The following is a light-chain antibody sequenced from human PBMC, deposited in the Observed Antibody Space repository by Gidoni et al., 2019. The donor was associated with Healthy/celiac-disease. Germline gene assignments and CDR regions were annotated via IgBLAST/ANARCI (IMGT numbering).Light chain of an antibody. CDR3: SSYTSSSTRV. Sequence: QSALTQPASVSGSPGPSITISCTGPSSDVGGYNYVSWYQQPPGKAPNLMIYDVSNRPSGVSNRFSGSKSGNTASLTISGLQAEDEADYYCSSYTSSSTRVFGGGTKLTV. J-gene: IGLJ2*01. CDR2: DVS. CDR1: SSDVGGYNY. V-gene: IGLV2-14*01.